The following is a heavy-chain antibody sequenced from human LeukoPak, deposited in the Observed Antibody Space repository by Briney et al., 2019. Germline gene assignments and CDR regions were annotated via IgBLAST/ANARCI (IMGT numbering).Heavy chain of an antibody. CDR3: AKVMDYGDPSRINYFDY. Sequence: GGSLRLSCAASGFTLSSHVMSWVRQAPGKGLEWVSVISGSGGSTYYADSVKGRFTISRDNSKNTLYLQMNSLRAEDTAVYYCAKVMDYGDPSRINYFDYWGQGTLVTVSS. J-gene: IGHJ4*02. CDR1: GFTLSSHV. V-gene: IGHV3-23*01. CDR2: ISGSGGST. D-gene: IGHD4-17*01.